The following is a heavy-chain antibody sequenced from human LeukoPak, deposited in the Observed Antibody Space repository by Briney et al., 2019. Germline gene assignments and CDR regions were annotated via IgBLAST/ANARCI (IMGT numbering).Heavy chain of an antibody. Sequence: SGGSLRLSCAASGFTFSNIWMSWVRKAPGKGLEWVANIKHDGSETNYVDSVKGRFTISRDNAKNSLHLQMNSLRVEDTAVYYCAKNGGPHGMDVWGQGTTVTVSS. V-gene: IGHV3-7*02. D-gene: IGHD3-16*01. CDR1: GFTFSNIW. J-gene: IGHJ6*02. CDR3: AKNGGPHGMDV. CDR2: IKHDGSET.